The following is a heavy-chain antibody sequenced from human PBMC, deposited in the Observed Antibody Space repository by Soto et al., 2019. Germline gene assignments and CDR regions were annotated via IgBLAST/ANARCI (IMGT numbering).Heavy chain of an antibody. CDR3: AVAYSSGWYEY. CDR2: ISAYNGNT. D-gene: IGHD6-19*01. CDR1: GYTFTSYG. V-gene: IGHV1-18*01. Sequence: APVKVSCKASGYTFTSYGISWVRQAPGQGLEWMGWISAYNGNTNYAQKLQGRVTMTTDTSTSTAYMELRSLRSDDTAVYYCAVAYSSGWYEYWGQGTLVTVSS. J-gene: IGHJ4*02.